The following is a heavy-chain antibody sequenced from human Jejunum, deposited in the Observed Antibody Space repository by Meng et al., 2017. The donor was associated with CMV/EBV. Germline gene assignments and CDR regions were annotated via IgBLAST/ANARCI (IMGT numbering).Heavy chain of an antibody. J-gene: IGHJ4*02. CDR3: VKDSVMSGSIFDY. D-gene: IGHD5-12*01. Sequence: EVQLLESGGAFIQPGXXXXVSCAAAGFSFRDYALGWVRQAPGKGLQWVSTIDDSGVTFYADSVKGRFIISRDNSRNTLYLQLNSLRGEDTAVYYCVKDSVMSGSIFDYWGQGTRVTVSS. CDR1: GFSFRDYA. V-gene: IGHV3-23*01. CDR2: IDDSGVT.